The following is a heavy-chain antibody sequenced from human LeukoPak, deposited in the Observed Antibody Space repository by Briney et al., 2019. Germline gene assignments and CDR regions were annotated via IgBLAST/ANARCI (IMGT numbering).Heavy chain of an antibody. CDR2: IIPILGIA. D-gene: IGHD6-6*01. V-gene: IGHV1-69*04. CDR3: ARDVVKGIAARPYYYGMDV. J-gene: IGHJ6*02. CDR1: GGTFSSYA. Sequence: SVKVSCKASGGTFSSYAISWVRQAPGQGLEWMGRIIPILGIANYAQKFQGRVTITADKSTSTAYMELSSLRSGDTAVYYCARDVVKGIAARPYYYGMDVWGQGTTVTVSS.